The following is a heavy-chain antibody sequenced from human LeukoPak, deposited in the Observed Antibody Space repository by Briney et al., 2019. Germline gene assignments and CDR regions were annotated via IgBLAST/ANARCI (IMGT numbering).Heavy chain of an antibody. CDR1: GFTFSSYS. J-gene: IGHJ4*02. Sequence: GGSLRLSCAASGFTFSSYSMHWVRQAPGKGLEYVSTISGNGDSTYYADSVKGRFTISRDISKNTLYLQMGSLRAEDMAVYYCARQSLFSRYFDYWGQGTLVTVSS. CDR2: ISGNGDST. V-gene: IGHV3-64*02. CDR3: ARQSLFSRYFDY. D-gene: IGHD2-21*01.